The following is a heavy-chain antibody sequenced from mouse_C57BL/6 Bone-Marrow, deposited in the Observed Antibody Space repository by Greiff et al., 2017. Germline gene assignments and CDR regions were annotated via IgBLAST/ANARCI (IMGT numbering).Heavy chain of an antibody. D-gene: IGHD2-1*01. J-gene: IGHJ4*01. CDR2: IRNKANGYTT. V-gene: IGHV7-3*01. CDR3: ARWGNLEYYYAMDY. CDR1: GFTFTDYY. Sequence: EVMLVESGGGLVQPGGSLSLSCAASGFTFTDYYMSWVRQPPGKALEWLGFIRNKANGYTTEYSASVKGRFTISRDNSQSILYLQMNALRAEDSATYYCARWGNLEYYYAMDYWGQGTSVTVSS.